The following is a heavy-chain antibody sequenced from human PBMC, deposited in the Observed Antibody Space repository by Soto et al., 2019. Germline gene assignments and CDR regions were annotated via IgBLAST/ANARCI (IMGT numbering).Heavy chain of an antibody. Sequence: PGGSLRLSCAASGFTFDDYAMHWVRQAPGKGLEWVSGISWNSGSIGYADSVKGRFTISRDNAKNSLYLQMNSLRAEDTALYYFAKGLTYDILPGTFDYWGQGTLVTVSS. CDR2: ISWNSGSI. V-gene: IGHV3-9*01. CDR3: AKGLTYDILPGTFDY. J-gene: IGHJ4*02. D-gene: IGHD3-9*01. CDR1: GFTFDDYA.